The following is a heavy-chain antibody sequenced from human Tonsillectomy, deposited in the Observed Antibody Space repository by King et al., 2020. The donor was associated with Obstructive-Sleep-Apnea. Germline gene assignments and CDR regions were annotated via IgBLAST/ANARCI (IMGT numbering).Heavy chain of an antibody. V-gene: IGHV3-9*01. J-gene: IGHJ4*02. Sequence: QLVQSGGGLVQPGRSLRLSCAASGFTFDDYAMHWVRQAPGKGLEWVSGIIWNSGSIGYADPVQGRFTISRDTAKNSLYLQMNRLRAEETALYYCAPTPDVEDNNWGQGTLVTVSS. CDR2: IIWNSGSI. D-gene: IGHD1-1*01. CDR3: APTPDVEDNN. CDR1: GFTFDDYA.